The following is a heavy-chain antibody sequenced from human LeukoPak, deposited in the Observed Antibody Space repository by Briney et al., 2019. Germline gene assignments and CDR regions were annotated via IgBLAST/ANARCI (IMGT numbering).Heavy chain of an antibody. Sequence: PGGSLRLSCAASGFTFSIYWMHWVRQAPGKGLVWVSRINSDGSSTNYADSVKGRFTISRDNAKNTLYLQMNSLRAEDTAVYYCAREDSSSQGYMDVWGKGTTVTVSS. D-gene: IGHD6-6*01. V-gene: IGHV3-74*01. CDR2: INSDGSST. CDR1: GFTFSIYW. J-gene: IGHJ6*03. CDR3: AREDSSSQGYMDV.